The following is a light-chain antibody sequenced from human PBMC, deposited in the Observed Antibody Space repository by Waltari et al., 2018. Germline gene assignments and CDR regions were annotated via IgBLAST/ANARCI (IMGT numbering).Light chain of an antibody. CDR3: QQSYHLPWT. CDR1: YYIRSS. V-gene: IGKV1-39*01. J-gene: IGKJ1*01. Sequence: DVQLTQSPSSLSASVGDRVAITCRSSYYIRSSLHWYQQKPGKAPTLLISGASSLESGVPSRFSGTESGAEFTLTISSLQPDDVATYFCQQSYHLPWTFGQGTRV. CDR2: GAS.